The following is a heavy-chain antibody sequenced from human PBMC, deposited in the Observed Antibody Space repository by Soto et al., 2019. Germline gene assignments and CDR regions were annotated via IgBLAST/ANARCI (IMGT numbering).Heavy chain of an antibody. CDR1: GFSFSSYA. CDR3: AKLDFGSTSSHFRCDGMDV. D-gene: IGHD2-2*01. CDR2: ISGSGVST. J-gene: IGHJ6*02. V-gene: IGHV3-23*01. Sequence: PAGSLSLSCAASGFSFSSYAMSWARQAPGKGLERVSAISGSGVSTDYADSVKGRFTISRDNSKNTLYLQMNRLRAEDTAVYYCAKLDFGSTSSHFRCDGMDVWGQGTTVTVSS.